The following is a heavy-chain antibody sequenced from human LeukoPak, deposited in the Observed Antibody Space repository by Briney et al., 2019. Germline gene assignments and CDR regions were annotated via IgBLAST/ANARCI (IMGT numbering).Heavy chain of an antibody. J-gene: IGHJ4*02. D-gene: IGHD6-19*01. Sequence: GGSLRLSCAASGFTVSTNYMSWVRQAPGKGLEWVSVIYSGGITYYADSVKGRFTISRDNSKNTLYLQMNSLRAEDTAVYYCAREDPPERGYSSGWYGYWGQGTLVTVSS. V-gene: IGHV3-66*01. CDR2: IYSGGIT. CDR3: AREDPPERGYSSGWYGY. CDR1: GFTVSTNY.